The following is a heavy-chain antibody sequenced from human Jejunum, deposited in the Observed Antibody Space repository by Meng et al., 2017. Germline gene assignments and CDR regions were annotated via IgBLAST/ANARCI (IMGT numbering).Heavy chain of an antibody. D-gene: IGHD4-11*01. CDR3: ARQLIY. CDR2: ISGSAYST. J-gene: IGHJ4*02. CDR1: GFTFSEYA. Sequence: EVQLLESGGGLVQPGGSLRLSCAASGFTFSEYAMSWVRQAPGEGLEWVAGISGSAYSTYYADSVKGQFTISRDNAKNTLFLQMDRLRADETALYYCARQLIYWGQGTLVTVSS. V-gene: IGHV3-23*01.